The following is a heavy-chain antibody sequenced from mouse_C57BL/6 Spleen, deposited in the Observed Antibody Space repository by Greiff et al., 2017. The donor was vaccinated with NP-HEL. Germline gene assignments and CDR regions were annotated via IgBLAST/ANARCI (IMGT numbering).Heavy chain of an antibody. J-gene: IGHJ4*01. CDR1: GFTFSSYA. CDR2: ISDGGSYT. D-gene: IGHD1-1*01. Sequence: EVQGVESGGGLVKPGGSLKLSCAASGFTFSSYAMSWVRQTPEKRLEWVATISDGGSYTYYPDNVKGRFTISRDNAKNNLYLQMSHLKSEDTAMYYCARDRITTSYAMDYWGQGTSVTVSS. CDR3: ARDRITTSYAMDY. V-gene: IGHV5-4*01.